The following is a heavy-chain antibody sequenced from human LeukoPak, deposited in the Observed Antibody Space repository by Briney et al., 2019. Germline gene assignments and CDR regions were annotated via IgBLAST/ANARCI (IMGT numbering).Heavy chain of an antibody. Sequence: SVKVSCKASGGTFSSYAISWVPQAPGPGLEWMGEIIPIFDTANYAQKFQGRVTITADESTSTAYMELSSLRSEDTAVYYCAGCLVQGVIIKGNWFDPWGQGTLVTVSS. CDR2: IIPIFDTA. D-gene: IGHD3-10*01. CDR3: AGCLVQGVIIKGNWFDP. V-gene: IGHV1-69*01. CDR1: GGTFSSYA. J-gene: IGHJ5*02.